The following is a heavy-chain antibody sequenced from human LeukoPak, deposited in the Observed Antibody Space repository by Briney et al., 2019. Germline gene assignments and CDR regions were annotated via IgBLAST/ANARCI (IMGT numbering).Heavy chain of an antibody. V-gene: IGHV1-46*01. Sequence: GASVMVSCKASGYTFTSYYMHWVRQAPGQGLEWMGIINPSGGSTSYAQKFQGRVTMTRDTSTSTVYMELSSLRSEDTAVYYCASSTMTTVYYFDYWGQGTLVTVSS. CDR2: INPSGGST. CDR1: GYTFTSYY. CDR3: ASSTMTTVYYFDY. D-gene: IGHD4-11*01. J-gene: IGHJ4*02.